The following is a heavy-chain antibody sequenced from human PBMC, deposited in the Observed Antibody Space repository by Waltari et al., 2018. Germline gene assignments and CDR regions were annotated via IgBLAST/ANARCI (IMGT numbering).Heavy chain of an antibody. CDR3: ARHAEDYFDY. J-gene: IGHJ4*02. V-gene: IGHV4-38-2*01. Sequence: QVQLQESGPGLVTPSETLSLTCAVSGYSISSGYSWGWIRQPPGKGLEWIGSIDHSGSTYYNPSLKSRVTISVDTSKNQFSLKLSSVTAADTAVYYCARHAEDYFDYWGQGTLVTVSS. CDR2: IDHSGST. D-gene: IGHD2-2*01. CDR1: GYSISSGYS.